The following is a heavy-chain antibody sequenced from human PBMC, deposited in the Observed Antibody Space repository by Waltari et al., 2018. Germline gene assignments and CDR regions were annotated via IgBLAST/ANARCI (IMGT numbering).Heavy chain of an antibody. CDR2: VDPEECET. D-gene: IGHD1-26*01. J-gene: IGHJ4*02. Sequence: EVQLVQSGAEVKKPGATVTISCKVSGYTFTDFYMHWVQQAPGKGLEWMGLVDPEECETRYAEKFQCRVTITADTSTDTAYMELSSLRSEDTAVYYCATGGATRGDFDYWGQGTLVTVSS. CDR1: GYTFTDFY. V-gene: IGHV1-69-2*01. CDR3: ATGGATRGDFDY.